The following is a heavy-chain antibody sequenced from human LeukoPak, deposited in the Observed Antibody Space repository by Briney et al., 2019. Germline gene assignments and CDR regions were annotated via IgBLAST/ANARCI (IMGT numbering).Heavy chain of an antibody. CDR1: GFTFSSHP. J-gene: IGHJ6*03. CDR3: ARAIFRRIAAAAARGYYYYMDV. Sequence: GGSLRLSCAASGFTFSSHPMHWVRQAPGKGLEWVAVISFDGSHKYYADSVRGRFTISRDNSKNTLYLQMNSLRAEDTAVYYCARAIFRRIAAAAARGYYYYMDVWGKGTTVTVSS. V-gene: IGHV3-30*04. D-gene: IGHD6-25*01. CDR2: ISFDGSHK.